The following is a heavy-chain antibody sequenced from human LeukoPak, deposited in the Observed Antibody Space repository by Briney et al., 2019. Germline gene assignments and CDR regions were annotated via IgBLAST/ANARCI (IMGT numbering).Heavy chain of an antibody. Sequence: PSETLSLTFTVSGGSISSGGYFWSWIRQHPGKGLEWIGYMHNSENADYNPSLKSRVTISVDTSKNQISLKVNSVTAADTAVYYCARERGRLVESWGQGTLVTVSS. CDR1: GGSISSGGYF. CDR3: ARERGRLVES. V-gene: IGHV4-31*03. CDR2: MHNSENA. J-gene: IGHJ5*02. D-gene: IGHD1-26*01.